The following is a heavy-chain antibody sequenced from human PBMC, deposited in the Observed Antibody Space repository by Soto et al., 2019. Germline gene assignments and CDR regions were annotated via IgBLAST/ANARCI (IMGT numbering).Heavy chain of an antibody. CDR1: GYTFTSYY. CDR3: ARDKSATVTSYYCYYAMDV. Sequence: ASVKVSCKASGYTFTSYYIHWVRQAPGQGLEWMGIINPSGGGTIYAQKFQGRVTMTRDASTSTVYMELSSLRSEDTAVYYCARDKSATVTSYYCYYAMDVWGQGTTVTVSS. CDR2: INPSGGGT. D-gene: IGHD4-4*01. V-gene: IGHV1-46*01. J-gene: IGHJ6*01.